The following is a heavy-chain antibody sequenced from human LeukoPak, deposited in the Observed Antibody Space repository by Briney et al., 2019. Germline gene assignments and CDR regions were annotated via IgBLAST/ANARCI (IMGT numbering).Heavy chain of an antibody. D-gene: IGHD1-1*01. CDR2: IYYSGST. Sequence: SETLSLTCTVSGGSISSSSYYWGWIRQPPGKGLEWIGSIYYSGSTYYNPSLKSRVTISVDTSKNQFSLKLSSVTAADTAVYYCARYNWNDGGWFDPWGQGTLVTVSS. CDR1: GGSISSSSYY. CDR3: ARYNWNDGGWFDP. J-gene: IGHJ5*02. V-gene: IGHV4-39*07.